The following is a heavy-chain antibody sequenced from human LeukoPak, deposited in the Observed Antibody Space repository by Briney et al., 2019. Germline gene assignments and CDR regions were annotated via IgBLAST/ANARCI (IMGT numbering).Heavy chain of an antibody. V-gene: IGHV3-7*03. CDR2: INQDGSET. CDR3: ARAGGCTTTRCSTTPALDY. CDR1: GFTFSSYW. Sequence: PGGSLRLSCAASGFTFSSYWMTWVRQAPGKGLEWVASINQDGSETYYVDSVKGRFTISRGNAKDSLSLHMNSLRGEDTAVYYCARAGGCTTTRCSTTPALDYWGQGTLVTVSS. J-gene: IGHJ4*02. D-gene: IGHD2-2*02.